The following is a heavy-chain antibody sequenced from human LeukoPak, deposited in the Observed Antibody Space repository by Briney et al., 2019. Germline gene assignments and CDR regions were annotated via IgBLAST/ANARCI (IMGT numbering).Heavy chain of an antibody. Sequence: PGGSLRLSCTASGFTFSNYNMNWVRQAPGKGLEWASSISSSSFYIYYADSVKGRFTISRGNAKNSLYLQMNSLRADDTAVYYCARDPGGDDAFDIWGQGTMVTDSS. CDR3: ARDPGGDDAFDI. CDR1: GFTFSNYN. V-gene: IGHV3-21*01. CDR2: ISSSSFYI. J-gene: IGHJ3*02. D-gene: IGHD1-26*01.